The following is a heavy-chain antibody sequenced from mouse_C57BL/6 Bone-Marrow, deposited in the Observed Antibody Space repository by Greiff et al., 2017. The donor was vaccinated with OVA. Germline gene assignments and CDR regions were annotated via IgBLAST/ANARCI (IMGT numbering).Heavy chain of an antibody. J-gene: IGHJ3*01. V-gene: IGHV1-53*01. Sequence: QVQLQQPGAELVKPGASVKLSCKASGYTFTSYWMQWVKQRPGQGLEWIGNINPSNGGTNYNEKFKSKATLTVDKSSSTAYMQLSSLTSEDSAVXYCAREREGAKTFAYWGQGTLVTVSA. CDR2: INPSNGGT. D-gene: IGHD1-1*01. CDR3: AREREGAKTFAY. CDR1: GYTFTSYW.